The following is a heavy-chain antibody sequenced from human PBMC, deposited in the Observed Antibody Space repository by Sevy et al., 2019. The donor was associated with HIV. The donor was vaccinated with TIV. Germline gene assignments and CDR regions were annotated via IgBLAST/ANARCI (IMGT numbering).Heavy chain of an antibody. CDR1: GFTFSNAW. J-gene: IGHJ4*02. V-gene: IGHV3-15*01. CDR3: TTVGPYSSVEG. Sequence: GGSLRLSCAASGFTFSNAWMNWVRQAPGKGLEWVGLIKRKTDGGTTDYAAPVKGRFTISRDDSKTTLYLQMNSLKTEDTAVYYCTTVGPYSSVEGWGQGTLVTVSS. D-gene: IGHD6-19*01. CDR2: IKRKTDGGTT.